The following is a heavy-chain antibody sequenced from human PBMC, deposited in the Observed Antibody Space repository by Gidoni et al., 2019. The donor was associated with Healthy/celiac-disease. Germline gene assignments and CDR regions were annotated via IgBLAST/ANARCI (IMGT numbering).Heavy chain of an antibody. Sequence: QVQLVESGGGVVQPGRSLRLSCAASGFTFSSYGMHWARQAPGKGLEWVAVISYDGSTKYCADSVKGRFTISRDNSKNTLYLQMSSVRAEDTAVYYCAKVGSALHGSGLDYWGQGTLVTVSS. D-gene: IGHD6-19*01. V-gene: IGHV3-30*18. J-gene: IGHJ4*02. CDR1: GFTFSSYG. CDR2: ISYDGSTK. CDR3: AKVGSALHGSGLDY.